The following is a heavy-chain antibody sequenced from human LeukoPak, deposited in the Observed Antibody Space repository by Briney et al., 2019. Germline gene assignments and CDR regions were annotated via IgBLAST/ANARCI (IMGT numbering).Heavy chain of an antibody. V-gene: IGHV3-30*02. CDR3: AKEGSGSYSRPRYMDV. D-gene: IGHD1-26*01. Sequence: GGSLRLSCAASGFTFSSYGMHCVRQAPGKGLEWVAFIRYDGSNKYYADSVKGRFTISRDNSKNTLYLQMNSLRAEDTAVYYCAKEGSGSYSRPRYMDVWGKGTTATISS. CDR1: GFTFSSYG. CDR2: IRYDGSNK. J-gene: IGHJ6*03.